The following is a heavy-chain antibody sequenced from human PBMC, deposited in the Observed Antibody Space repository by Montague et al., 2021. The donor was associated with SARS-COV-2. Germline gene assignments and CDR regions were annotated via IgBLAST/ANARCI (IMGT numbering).Heavy chain of an antibody. V-gene: IGHV4-4*02. J-gene: IGHJ6*02. CDR2: LFHSGAI. Sequence: SETLSLTCRVSGDSTSTSTWWSWVRQHPAKGLVWFGELFHSGAINYNPSLKSRVSISVDKSNNQFSLRPSSLIAADTAVYYLATLSRRAAGATRDYCGLDVWGQGTTVVVSS. CDR3: ATLSRRAAGATRDYCGLDV. CDR1: GDSTSTSTW. D-gene: IGHD6-13*01.